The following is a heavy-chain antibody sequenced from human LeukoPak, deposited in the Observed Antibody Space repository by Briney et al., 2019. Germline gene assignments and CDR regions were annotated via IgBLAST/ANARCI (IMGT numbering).Heavy chain of an antibody. J-gene: IGHJ4*02. D-gene: IGHD3-10*02. Sequence: PGGSLRLSCAASGFTFSSYSMNWVRQAPGKGLEWVSSISSSSSYIYYADSVKGRFTISRDNAKNSLYLQMNSLRAEDTAVYYCARHRAAGITMSNFYFDYWGQGTLVTVSS. CDR3: ARHRAAGITMSNFYFDY. CDR2: ISSSSSYI. V-gene: IGHV3-21*01. CDR1: GFTFSSYS.